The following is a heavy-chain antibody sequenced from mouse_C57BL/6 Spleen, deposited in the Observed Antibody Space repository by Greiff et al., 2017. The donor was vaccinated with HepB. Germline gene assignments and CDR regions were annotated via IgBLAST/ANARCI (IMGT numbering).Heavy chain of an antibody. CDR1: GFTFSDYY. Sequence: EVKLVESEGGLVQPGSSMKLSCTASGFTFSDYYMAWVRQVPEKGLEWVANINYDGSSTYYLDSLKSRFIISRDNAKNILYLQMSSLKSEDTATYYCARARIYYGYDDAMDYWGQGTSVTVSS. CDR3: ARARIYYGYDDAMDY. V-gene: IGHV5-16*01. D-gene: IGHD2-2*01. CDR2: INYDGSST. J-gene: IGHJ4*01.